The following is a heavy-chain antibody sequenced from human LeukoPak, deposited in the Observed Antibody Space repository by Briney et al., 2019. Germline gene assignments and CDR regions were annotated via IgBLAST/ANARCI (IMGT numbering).Heavy chain of an antibody. CDR1: GFAFSSYN. Sequence: GGSLRLSCAASGFAFSSYNMKWVRQAPGKGLEWVSFISTTSTYIYYADSVKGRFTVSRDNSKNLLYLQMDSLRVEDTAVYYCARAGTCSSTSCDGGIEYWGQGTLVTVSP. J-gene: IGHJ4*02. V-gene: IGHV3-21*06. D-gene: IGHD2-2*01. CDR3: ARAGTCSSTSCDGGIEY. CDR2: ISTTSTYI.